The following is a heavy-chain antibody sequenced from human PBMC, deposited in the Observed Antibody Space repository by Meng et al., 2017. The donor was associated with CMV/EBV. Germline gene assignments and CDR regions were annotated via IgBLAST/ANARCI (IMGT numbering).Heavy chain of an antibody. CDR1: GFTFSSYS. Sequence: GESLKTPCAASGFTFSSYSMNWVRQAPGTGLEWVSSISSSSSYIYYADSVKGRFTISSDNAKNSLYLQMNSLGAEDTAVYYCARVYIAAAGVSDYWGQGTLVTVSS. CDR3: ARVYIAAAGVSDY. D-gene: IGHD6-13*01. CDR2: ISSSSSYI. V-gene: IGHV3-21*01. J-gene: IGHJ4*02.